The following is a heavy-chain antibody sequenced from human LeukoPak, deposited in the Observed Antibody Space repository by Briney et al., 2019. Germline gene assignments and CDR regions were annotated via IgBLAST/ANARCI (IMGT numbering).Heavy chain of an antibody. Sequence: GGSLRLSCAASGFTFSSYAMHWVRQAPGKGLEWVAVISYDGSNKYYADSVKGRFTISRDNSKNTLYLQMNSLRAEDTAVYYCARDYGRKYYYGSGSSDAFDIWGQGTMVTVSS. V-gene: IGHV3-30-3*01. J-gene: IGHJ3*02. D-gene: IGHD3-10*01. CDR3: ARDYGRKYYYGSGSSDAFDI. CDR2: ISYDGSNK. CDR1: GFTFSSYA.